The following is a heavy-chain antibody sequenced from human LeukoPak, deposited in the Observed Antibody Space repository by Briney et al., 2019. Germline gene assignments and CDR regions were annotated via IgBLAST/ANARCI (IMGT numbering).Heavy chain of an antibody. V-gene: IGHV3-21*01. D-gene: IGHD2-2*01. Sequence: GGSLRLSCAASGFTFSSYGMHWVRQAPGKGLEWVSSISSSSSYIYYADSVKGRFTISRDNAKNSLYLQMNSLRAEDTAVYYCARDQPDYYGMDVWGQGTTVTVSS. CDR1: GFTFSSYG. CDR3: ARDQPDYYGMDV. CDR2: ISSSSSYI. J-gene: IGHJ6*02.